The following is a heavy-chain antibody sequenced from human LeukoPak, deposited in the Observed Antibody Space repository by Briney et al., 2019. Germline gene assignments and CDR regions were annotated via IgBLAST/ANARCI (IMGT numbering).Heavy chain of an antibody. CDR3: ARDSGIAAAGRDY. D-gene: IGHD6-13*01. J-gene: IGHJ4*02. CDR1: GFTFSSYS. CDR2: ISSSSSYI. V-gene: IGHV3-21*01. Sequence: PGGSLRLSCAASGFTFSSYSMSWVRQAPGKGLEWVSSISSSSSYIYYADSVKGRFTISRDNAKNSLYLQMNSLRAEDTAVYYCARDSGIAAAGRDYWGQGTLVTVSS.